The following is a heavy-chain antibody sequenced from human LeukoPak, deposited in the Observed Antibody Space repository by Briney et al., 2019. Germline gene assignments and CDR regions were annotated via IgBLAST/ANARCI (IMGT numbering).Heavy chain of an antibody. Sequence: HPGRSLRLSCAVSGFTFDDYAMHWVRQVPGKGLEWVSGINWNSDSIGYADSVKGRFTTSRDNAKNSLYLQMNSLRAEGTAFYYCAINGGGDSGYGNFDYWGQGTLVTVSS. CDR1: GFTFDDYA. V-gene: IGHV3-9*01. CDR3: AINGGGDSGYGNFDY. D-gene: IGHD5-12*01. J-gene: IGHJ4*02. CDR2: INWNSDSI.